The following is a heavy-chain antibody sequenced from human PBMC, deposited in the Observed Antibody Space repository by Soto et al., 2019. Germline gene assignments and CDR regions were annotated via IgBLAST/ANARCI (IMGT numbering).Heavy chain of an antibody. V-gene: IGHV2-5*02. CDR2: LFWDGDK. Sequence: QITLKESGPTLVKPTETLTLTCTFSGFSLNISAVGVGWIRQPPGKPLEWLALLFWDGDKRYSPSLRNRLTITKDTFKNQMVLTLTNVDPVDTATYFCAHAIVVVVGGTRVYSLDIWGQGTMVTVSS. D-gene: IGHD2-15*01. J-gene: IGHJ3*02. CDR3: AHAIVVVVGGTRVYSLDI. CDR1: GFSLNISAVG.